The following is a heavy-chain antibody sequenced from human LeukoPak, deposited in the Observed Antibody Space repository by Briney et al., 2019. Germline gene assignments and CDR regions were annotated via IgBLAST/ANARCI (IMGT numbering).Heavy chain of an antibody. Sequence: PSETLSLTCAVYGESLSHYYWNWVRQVPGKGLEWVSGISRSSGLTYYADSVKGRFTISRDNRNSTLSLEMISLRVEDTAIYYCAKPNKKNIGLGVVFDLWGQGTLVTVSS. V-gene: IGHV3-23*01. J-gene: IGHJ4*02. CDR3: AKPNKKNIGLGVVFDL. CDR1: GESLSHYY. CDR2: ISRSSGLT. D-gene: IGHD1/OR15-1a*01.